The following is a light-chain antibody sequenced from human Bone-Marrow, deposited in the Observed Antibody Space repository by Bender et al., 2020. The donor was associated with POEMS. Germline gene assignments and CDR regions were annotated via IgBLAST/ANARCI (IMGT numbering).Light chain of an antibody. CDR3: QVWDNDSDHHV. Sequence: YVLTQPPSVSVAPGKTARITCGADNIGSKVVHWYQQKPGQAPVVVVYDDSDRPSGIPERFSGSNSGNTATLTISRVEAGDEADYYCQVWDNDSDHHVFGTGTKVSVL. J-gene: IGLJ1*01. V-gene: IGLV3-21*03. CDR2: DDS. CDR1: NIGSKV.